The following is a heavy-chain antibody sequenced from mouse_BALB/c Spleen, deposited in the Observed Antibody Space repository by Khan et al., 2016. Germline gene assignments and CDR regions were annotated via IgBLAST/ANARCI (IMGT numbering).Heavy chain of an antibody. Sequence: EVQLQESGPELVKPGASVKMSCKATGYTFTSYVMHWVKQKPGQGLEWIGYINPYNDGTKYNEKFKGKATLTSDKSSSTAYMELSSLTSEDSAVYYCARVDGNYSTYWYFDELGAGTTVTVSS. V-gene: IGHV1S136*01. J-gene: IGHJ1*01. D-gene: IGHD2-1*01. CDR1: GYTFTSYV. CDR3: ARVDGNYSTYWYFDE. CDR2: INPYNDGT.